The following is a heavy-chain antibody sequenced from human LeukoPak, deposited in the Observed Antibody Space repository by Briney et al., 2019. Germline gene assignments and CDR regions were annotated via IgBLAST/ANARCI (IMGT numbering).Heavy chain of an antibody. CDR2: TSGDGVRT. CDR3: AKDLTSVYDAFNI. V-gene: IGHV3-43*02. J-gene: IGHJ3*02. Sequence: GGSLRLSCAASGFTFDEYAIHWVRQAPGKGLEWVSLTSGDGVRTFYRDSVKGRFTISRDNSKNSLYLQMNSLRTEDTALYYCAKDLTSVYDAFNIWGQGTMVTVSS. CDR1: GFTFDEYA.